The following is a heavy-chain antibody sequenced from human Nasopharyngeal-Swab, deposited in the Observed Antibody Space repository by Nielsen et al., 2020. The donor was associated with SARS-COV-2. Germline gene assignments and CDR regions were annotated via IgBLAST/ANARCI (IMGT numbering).Heavy chain of an antibody. Sequence: ASAKVSCKASGYIFTSYYISWVRQARGQGLEWLGCIGAYNGNTNYAQKFQDRVTMTTDTSTSTVYMELRSLKSNEPAVYYCARHGVAEDYWGQGTLVTVSS. V-gene: IGHV1-18*01. J-gene: IGHJ4*02. CDR3: ARHGVAEDY. CDR2: IGAYNGNT. D-gene: IGHD3-3*01. CDR1: GYIFTSYY.